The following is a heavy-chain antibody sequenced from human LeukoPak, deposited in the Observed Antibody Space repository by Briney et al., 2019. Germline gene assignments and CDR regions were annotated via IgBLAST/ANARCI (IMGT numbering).Heavy chain of an antibody. D-gene: IGHD1-1*01. J-gene: IGHJ4*02. CDR2: ISGNGGVI. CDR3: ARDPRTVRI. Sequence: GGSLRLSCAASGFTFSDNYMTWVRQAPGKGLEWLSYISGNGGVIQYADSVKGRFTISRDNAKHLLYLQMDSLRVEDTAIYYCARDPRTVRIWGQGTLVTVSS. V-gene: IGHV3-11*04. CDR1: GFTFSDNY.